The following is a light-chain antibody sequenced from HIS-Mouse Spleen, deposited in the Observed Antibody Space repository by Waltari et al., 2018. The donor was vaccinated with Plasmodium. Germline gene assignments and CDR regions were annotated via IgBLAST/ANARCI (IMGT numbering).Light chain of an antibody. CDR3: QQSYSTWT. J-gene: IGKJ1*01. Sequence: DIQMTPSPSSLSASVGHRVTITCRASQSITNYLNWYQKKPGKAPKLLIYAGSSLQSGVPSRFSGSGSGTDFTLTISSLQPEDFATYYCQQSYSTWTFGQGTKVEIK. CDR2: AGS. CDR1: QSITNY. V-gene: IGKV1-39*01.